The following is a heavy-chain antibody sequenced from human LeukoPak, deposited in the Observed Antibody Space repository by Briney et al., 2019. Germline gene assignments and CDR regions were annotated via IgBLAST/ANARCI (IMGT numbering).Heavy chain of an antibody. Sequence: GGSLRLSCAASGFTFTNAWMSWVRQAPGKGLEWVANIKQDGSEKYYVDSVKGRFTISRDNAKNSLYLQMNSLRAEDTAVYYCARVGPYCGGDCYPDWGQGTLVTVSS. CDR2: IKQDGSEK. CDR1: GFTFTNAW. CDR3: ARVGPYCGGDCYPD. J-gene: IGHJ4*02. D-gene: IGHD2-21*02. V-gene: IGHV3-7*01.